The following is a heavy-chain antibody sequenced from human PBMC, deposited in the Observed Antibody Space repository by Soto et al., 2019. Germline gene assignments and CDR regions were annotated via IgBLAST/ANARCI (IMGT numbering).Heavy chain of an antibody. Sequence: GGSLRLSCSASGCKLSDSGIHWVRQAPGKGLEWVTVISYDGRHTYYADSVKGRFTVSRDNSKNTLYLQMNSLTSEDTAVYYCAKFSYDSSGYLFDYWGQGT. CDR1: GCKLSDSG. J-gene: IGHJ4*02. V-gene: IGHV3-30*18. D-gene: IGHD3-22*01. CDR2: ISYDGRHT. CDR3: AKFSYDSSGYLFDY.